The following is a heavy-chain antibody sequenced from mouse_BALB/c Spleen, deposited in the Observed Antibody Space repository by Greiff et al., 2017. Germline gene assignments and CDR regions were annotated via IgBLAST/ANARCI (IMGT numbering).Heavy chain of an antibody. J-gene: IGHJ2*01. CDR1: GFTFSDYY. CDR2: ISDGGSYT. CDR3: ARDGTVVAFDY. V-gene: IGHV5-4*02. Sequence: EVQVVESGGGLVKPGGSLKLSCAASGFTFSDYYMYWVRQTPEKRLEWVATISDGGSYTYYPDSVKGRFTISRDNAKNNLYLQMSSLKSEDTAMYYCARDGTVVAFDYWGQGTTLTVSS. D-gene: IGHD1-1*01.